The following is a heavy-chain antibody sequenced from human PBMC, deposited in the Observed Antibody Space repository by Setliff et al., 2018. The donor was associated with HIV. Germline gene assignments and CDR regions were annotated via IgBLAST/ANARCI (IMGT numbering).Heavy chain of an antibody. CDR1: GFTFSSYG. V-gene: IGHV3-33*08. D-gene: IGHD6-19*01. CDR2: IWYDGSNK. J-gene: IGHJ4*02. Sequence: GGSLRLSCAASGFTFSSYGMHWVRQAPGKGLEWVAVIWYDGSNKYYADSVKGRFTVSRDNSKNTLYLQMNSLRAEDTAVYYCARGAVAGNPNFDYWGQGTLVTVSS. CDR3: ARGAVAGNPNFDY.